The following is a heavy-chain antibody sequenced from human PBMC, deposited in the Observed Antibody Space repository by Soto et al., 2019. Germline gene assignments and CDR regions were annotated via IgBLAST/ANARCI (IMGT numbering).Heavy chain of an antibody. CDR2: IYYSGST. J-gene: IGHJ4*02. V-gene: IGHV4-39*01. D-gene: IGHD3-10*01. CDR1: GGSISSSSYY. CDR3: ARAAPRTGGCYSPPLDY. Sequence: QLQLQESGPGLVKPSETLSLTCTVSGGSISSSSYYWGWIRQPPGKGLEWIGSIYYSGSTYYNPSLTTQVTISVDTSKNQFPVKLGAETCAGTAEYYLARAAPRTGGCYSPPLDYWGQGTLVTVSS.